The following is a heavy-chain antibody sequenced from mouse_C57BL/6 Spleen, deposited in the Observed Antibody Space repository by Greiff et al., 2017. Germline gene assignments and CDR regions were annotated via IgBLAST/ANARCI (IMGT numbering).Heavy chain of an antibody. V-gene: IGHV6-3*01. CDR1: GFTFTNYW. J-gene: IGHJ1*03. D-gene: IGHD1-1*01. CDR2: ISLKSDNYTT. Sequence: DVKLEESGGGLVQPGGSMKLSCVASGFTFTNYWMNWVRQSPGQGLEWVAQISLKSDNYTTHYAESVKGRFTVSRDASTSSVYLQKNNLRAEDTGIYYCTVPYYYGSSCWDWDVWGTGTTVTVSS. CDR3: TVPYYYGSSCWDWDV.